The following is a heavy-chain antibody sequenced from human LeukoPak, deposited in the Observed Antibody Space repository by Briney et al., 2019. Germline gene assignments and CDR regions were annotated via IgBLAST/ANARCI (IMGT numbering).Heavy chain of an antibody. J-gene: IGHJ4*02. CDR1: GFTFSSYW. CDR2: IKQDGSEK. CDR3: ARQSGRLYRIDY. Sequence: GGSLRLSCAASGFTFSSYWMSWVRQAPGKGLEWVASIKQDGSEKYYVDSVKGRLTISRDNAKNSLYLQMNSLRAEDTAVYYCARQSGRLYRIDYWGQGTLVTVSS. D-gene: IGHD1-26*01. V-gene: IGHV3-7*01.